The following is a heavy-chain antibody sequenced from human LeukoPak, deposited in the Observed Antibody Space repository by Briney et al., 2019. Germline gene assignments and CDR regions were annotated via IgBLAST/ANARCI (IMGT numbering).Heavy chain of an antibody. J-gene: IGHJ5*02. CDR1: GFTFDDYA. V-gene: IGHV3-9*01. CDR2: INWNSGSV. CDR3: ARVKEYQMLYGGFDP. Sequence: GRSLRLACAASGFTFDDYAMHWVRQAPGKGLEWVSGINWNSGSVAYADSVKGRFTISRDNAKNSLYLQMNSLRAEDTAVYYCARVKEYQMLYGGFDPWGQGTLVTVSS. D-gene: IGHD2-2*02.